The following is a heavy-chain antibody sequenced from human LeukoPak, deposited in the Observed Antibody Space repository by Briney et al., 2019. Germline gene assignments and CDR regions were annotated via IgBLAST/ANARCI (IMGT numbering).Heavy chain of an antibody. V-gene: IGHV3-48*03. CDR1: GFTFSSYE. CDR2: ISSSGSTI. D-gene: IGHD3-16*02. J-gene: IGHJ4*02. CDR3: ARGTYDYVWESYRYQEKKPGGY. Sequence: PGGSLRLSCAASGFTFSSYEMNWVRQAPGKGLEWVSYISSSGSTIYYADSAKGRFTISRDNTKNSLYLQMNSLRAEDTAVYYCARGTYDYVWESYRYQEKKPGGYWGQGTLVTVSS.